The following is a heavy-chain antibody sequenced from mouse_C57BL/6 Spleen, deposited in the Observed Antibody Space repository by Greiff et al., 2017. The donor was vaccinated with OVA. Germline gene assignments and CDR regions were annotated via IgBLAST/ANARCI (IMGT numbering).Heavy chain of an antibody. CDR1: GYAFSSSW. CDR2: IYPGDGDT. V-gene: IGHV1-82*01. J-gene: IGHJ2*01. CDR3: ASEGYYFDY. Sequence: VQLQQSGPELVKPGASVKISCKASGYAFSSSWMNWVKQRPGKGLEWIGRIYPGDGDTNYNGKFKGKATLTADKSSSTAYMQLSSLTSEDSAVYFCASEGYYFDYWGQGTTLTVSS.